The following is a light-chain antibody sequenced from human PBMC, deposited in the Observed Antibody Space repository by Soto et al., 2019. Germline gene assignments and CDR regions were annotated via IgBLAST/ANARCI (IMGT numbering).Light chain of an antibody. J-gene: IGKJ3*01. CDR1: QNIGSF. V-gene: IGKV1-39*01. CDR3: QQSHDDPV. Sequence: DIKMTQSPSSLSSSVGDRVTITCRASQNIGSFLNWYHQKAGKAPRLLIYRASSLQSGVPSRFSVSGSGTDFARTISGLHPEDFGTYYCQQSHDDPVFGPGPKVDIQ. CDR2: RAS.